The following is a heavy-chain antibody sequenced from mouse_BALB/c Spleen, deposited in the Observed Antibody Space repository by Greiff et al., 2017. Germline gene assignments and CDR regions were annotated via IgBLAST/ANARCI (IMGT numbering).Heavy chain of an antibody. J-gene: IGHJ2*01. V-gene: IGHV7-3*02. CDR1: GFTFTDYY. D-gene: IGHD1-1*01. CDR2: IRNKANGYTT. CDR3: ARVYGSSLYYFDY. Sequence: VQLKESGGGLVQPGGSLRLSCATSGFTFTDYYMSWVRQPPGKALEWLGFIRNKANGYTTEYSASVKGRFTISRDNSQSILYLQMNTLRAEDSATYYCARVYGSSLYYFDYWGQGTTLTVSS.